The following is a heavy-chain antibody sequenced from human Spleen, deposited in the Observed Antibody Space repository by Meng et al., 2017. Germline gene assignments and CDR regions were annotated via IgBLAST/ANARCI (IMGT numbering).Heavy chain of an antibody. CDR2: ISAYNGDT. Sequence: ASVKVSCKASGYTFINFGISWVRQAPGQGLEWMGWISAYNGDTKYSQKLQGRVTMTTDTSTSTAYMELRSLRSDDTAVYYCARDFYGSGSYYSYYYYGMDVWGQGTTVTVSS. D-gene: IGHD3-10*01. J-gene: IGHJ6*02. V-gene: IGHV1-18*01. CDR1: GYTFINFG. CDR3: ARDFYGSGSYYSYYYYGMDV.